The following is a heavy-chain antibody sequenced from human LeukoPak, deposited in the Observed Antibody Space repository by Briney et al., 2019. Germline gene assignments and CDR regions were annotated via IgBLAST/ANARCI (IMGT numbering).Heavy chain of an antibody. CDR2: IYYSKDT. D-gene: IGHD5-18*01. J-gene: IGHJ4*02. CDR1: GGSISSSSAY. V-gene: IGHV4-39*01. CDR3: VSPRGFSYGYFDY. Sequence: SETLSLTCTVSGGSISSSSAYWGWIRQPPGKGLEWIGSIYYSKDTYYNPSLKSRVTISADTSKNQFSLTLGSVSATDTAVYYCVSPRGFSYGYFDYWGQGTLVTVSS.